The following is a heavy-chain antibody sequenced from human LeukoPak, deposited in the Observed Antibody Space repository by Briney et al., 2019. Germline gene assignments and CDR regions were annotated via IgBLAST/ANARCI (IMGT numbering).Heavy chain of an antibody. CDR3: ARDPYSGNYGNYYYYYMDV. Sequence: GGSLRLSCAASGFTFRNYWMSWIRQAPGRGLEWVANIKLDGTQKNYIQSVKGRFTISRDNAKNSLYLQMNSLGPEDTAVYYCARDPYSGNYGNYYYYYMDVWGKGTTVTISS. D-gene: IGHD1-26*01. CDR1: GFTFRNYW. J-gene: IGHJ6*03. CDR2: IKLDGTQK. V-gene: IGHV3-7*01.